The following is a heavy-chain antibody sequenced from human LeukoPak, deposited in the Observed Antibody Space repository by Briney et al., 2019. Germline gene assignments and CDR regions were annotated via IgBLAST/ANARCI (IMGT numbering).Heavy chain of an antibody. D-gene: IGHD4-17*01. CDR3: ARDYGDHRVDY. Sequence: PSETLSLTCTVSGDSFTSVTDYWAWIRQPPGKGLEWIATADYSGGTYYNPSLESRVAISADMSKNQISLQLTSVTGADTAVYYCARDYGDHRVDYWGQGTLVTVSS. J-gene: IGHJ4*02. CDR2: ADYSGGT. CDR1: GDSFTSVTDY. V-gene: IGHV4-39*07.